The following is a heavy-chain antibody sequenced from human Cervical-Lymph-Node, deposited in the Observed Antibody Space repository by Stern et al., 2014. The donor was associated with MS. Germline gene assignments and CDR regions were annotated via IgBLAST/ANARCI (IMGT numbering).Heavy chain of an antibody. CDR2: IWYDESNQ. D-gene: IGHD6-13*01. CDR3: ASAYSSSHYYIDY. V-gene: IGHV3-33*01. Sequence: VQLVESGGGVVQPGRSLRLSCAASGFSFSRYAMHWVRQAPGKGLEWVALIWYDESNQYYADSVTVRFTISRDNFKNTLYLQMNSLRAEDTAVYYCASAYSSSHYYIDYWGQGTLVTVSS. CDR1: GFSFSRYA. J-gene: IGHJ4*02.